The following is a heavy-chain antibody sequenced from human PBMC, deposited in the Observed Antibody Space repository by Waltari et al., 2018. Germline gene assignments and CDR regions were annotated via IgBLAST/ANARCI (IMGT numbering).Heavy chain of an antibody. CDR3: ARDSIRITIFGVDSYYYYGMDV. J-gene: IGHJ6*02. Sequence: EVQLVESGGGLVQPGGSLRLSCAASGFTFSSYWMHWVRQAPGKGLVWVSRINSDGSSTSYADSVKGRFTSSRDNAKNTLYLQMNSLRAEDTAVYYCARDSIRITIFGVDSYYYYGMDVWGQGTTVTVSS. CDR1: GFTFSSYW. D-gene: IGHD3-3*01. V-gene: IGHV3-74*01. CDR2: INSDGSST.